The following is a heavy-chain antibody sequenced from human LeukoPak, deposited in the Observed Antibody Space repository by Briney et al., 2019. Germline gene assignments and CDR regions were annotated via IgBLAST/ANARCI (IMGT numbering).Heavy chain of an antibody. CDR1: GGSISSSNW. Sequence: PSETLSLTCAVSGGSISSSNWWSWVRQPPGKGLEWIGEIYHSGSTNYNPSLKSRVTISVDTSKNQFSLKLSSVTAADTAVYYCARVLAAAGNRYYFDYWGQGTLVTVSS. CDR2: IYHSGST. D-gene: IGHD6-13*01. CDR3: ARVLAAAGNRYYFDY. J-gene: IGHJ4*02. V-gene: IGHV4-4*02.